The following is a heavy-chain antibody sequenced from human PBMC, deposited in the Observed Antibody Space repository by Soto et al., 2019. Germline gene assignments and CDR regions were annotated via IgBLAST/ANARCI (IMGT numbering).Heavy chain of an antibody. CDR3: ARHLEAILFDI. CDR2: IYYSGST. J-gene: IGHJ3*02. D-gene: IGHD5-18*01. CDR1: GGSISSSSYY. V-gene: IGHV4-39*01. Sequence: QLQLQESGPGLVKPSETLSLTCTVSGGSISSSSYYWGWIRQPPGKGREWIGSIYYSGSTYYNPPLKSRVTISVDTSKNQFSLKLSSVTAADTAVYYCARHLEAILFDIWGQGTMVTVSS.